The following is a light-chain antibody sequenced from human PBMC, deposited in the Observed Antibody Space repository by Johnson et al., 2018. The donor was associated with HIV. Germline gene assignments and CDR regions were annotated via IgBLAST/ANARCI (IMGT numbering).Light chain of an antibody. CDR1: SSNIGNNY. CDR3: GTWDSSLSAYV. Sequence: QSVLTQPPSVSAAPGQKVTISCSGTSSNIGNNYVSWYQQFTGTAPKLVIYENNKRPSGIPDRFSGSKSGTSATLGITGLWPADEADYYCGTWDSSLSAYVFGTGTKVTVL. V-gene: IGLV1-51*02. CDR2: ENN. J-gene: IGLJ1*01.